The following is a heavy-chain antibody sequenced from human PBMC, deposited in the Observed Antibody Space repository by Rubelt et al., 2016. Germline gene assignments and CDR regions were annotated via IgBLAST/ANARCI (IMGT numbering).Heavy chain of an antibody. CDR1: GYTFTSYA. CDR2: INAYNGNT. D-gene: IGHD1-1*01. V-gene: IGHV1-18*01. Sequence: QVQLVQSGSELKKPGASVKVSCKASGYTFTSYAMNWVRQATGQGLEWVGWINAYNGNTNYAHTRSVRVTMATDTTTSTAYIELRRLGMDDTAVYSCARGVGTAFDPWGQGTLVTVSS. J-gene: IGHJ5*02. CDR3: ARGVGTAFDP.